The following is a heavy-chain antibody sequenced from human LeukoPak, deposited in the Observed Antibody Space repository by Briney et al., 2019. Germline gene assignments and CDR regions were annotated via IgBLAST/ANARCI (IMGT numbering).Heavy chain of an antibody. CDR3: VRGSLASGVVVYYYYYLDV. Sequence: GGSLRLSCAASGFNYSSYTMNWVRRAPGMGLEWLSYISASRDITYYADSVKGRFTISRGNAKNSLYLQMNSLRAEDTAVYYCVRGSLASGVVVYYYYYLDVWGKGTTVTVSS. CDR1: GFNYSSYT. V-gene: IGHV3-48*01. CDR2: ISASRDIT. J-gene: IGHJ6*03. D-gene: IGHD3-3*01.